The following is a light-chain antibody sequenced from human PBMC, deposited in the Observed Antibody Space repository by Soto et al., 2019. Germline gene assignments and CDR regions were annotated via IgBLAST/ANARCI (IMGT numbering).Light chain of an antibody. Sequence: EIVLTQSPGTLSLSPGERATLSCRASQNLSSGYLAWYRQRPGQAPRILIYAASSRATGIPDRFIGSGSGTDFTLTISRLEPEDFAVYYCQQYDISPRTFGRGTKVE. V-gene: IGKV3-20*01. CDR3: QQYDISPRT. CDR2: AAS. J-gene: IGKJ1*01. CDR1: QNLSSGY.